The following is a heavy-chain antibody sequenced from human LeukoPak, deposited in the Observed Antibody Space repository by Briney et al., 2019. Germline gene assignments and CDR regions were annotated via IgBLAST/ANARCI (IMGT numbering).Heavy chain of an antibody. V-gene: IGHV3-48*02. CDR1: GFTFRTYS. D-gene: IGHD3-22*01. CDR2: ISTSSTTI. CDR3: ARDPNPNYYDSSGYRGGYAFDI. J-gene: IGHJ3*02. Sequence: GGSLRLSCAASGFTFRTYSMNWVRQAPGEGLEWCSYISTSSTTIYYADSVRGRFTISRDNAKNSLYLQMNSLRDEDTAVYYCARDPNPNYYDSSGYRGGYAFDIWGQGTMVTVSS.